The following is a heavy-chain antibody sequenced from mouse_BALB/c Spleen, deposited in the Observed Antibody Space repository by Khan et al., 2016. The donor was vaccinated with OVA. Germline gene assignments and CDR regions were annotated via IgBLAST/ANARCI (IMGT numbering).Heavy chain of an antibody. CDR3: ARSLVDYYAMDY. CDR2: ISTGGHYT. V-gene: IGHV5-9-3*01. D-gene: IGHD2-2*01. CDR1: GFTFSSFA. Sequence: EVELVESGGGVVKPGGSLKLSCSASGFTFSSFAMSWVRQTPEKRLEWVATISTGGHYTFYPDSVKGRFTISRDNARNTPYLQMSSLRSEDTAMYYCARSLVDYYAMDYWGQGTSVTVSS. J-gene: IGHJ4*01.